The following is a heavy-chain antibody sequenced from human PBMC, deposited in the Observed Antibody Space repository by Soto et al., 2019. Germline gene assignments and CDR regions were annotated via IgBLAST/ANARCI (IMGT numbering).Heavy chain of an antibody. CDR2: FDPEDGET. V-gene: IGHV1-24*01. Sequence: ASVNVSCKVSGYTLTELSMHWVRQAPGKGLEWMGGFDPEDGETIYAQKFQGRVTMTEDTSTDTAYMELSSLRSEDTAVYYCATDSKTRPHDAFDIWGQGTMVT. J-gene: IGHJ3*02. CDR1: GYTLTELS. CDR3: ATDSKTRPHDAFDI. D-gene: IGHD6-6*01.